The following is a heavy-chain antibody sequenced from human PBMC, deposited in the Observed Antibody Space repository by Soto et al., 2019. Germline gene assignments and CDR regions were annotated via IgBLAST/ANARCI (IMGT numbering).Heavy chain of an antibody. CDR3: ARSCGVAADGPFDC. CDR1: GGSISSGGYY. Sequence: QVQLQESGPGLVKPSQTLSLTCTVSGGSISSGGYYWSWIRQHPGKGLEWIGYIYYSGSTYYNPSLQCQFTISLDASKNRFSLNLSSVTAAYLAVYYCARSCGVAADGPFDCWGQGTLLCVSS. CDR2: IYYSGST. D-gene: IGHD6-13*01. J-gene: IGHJ4*02. V-gene: IGHV4-31*01.